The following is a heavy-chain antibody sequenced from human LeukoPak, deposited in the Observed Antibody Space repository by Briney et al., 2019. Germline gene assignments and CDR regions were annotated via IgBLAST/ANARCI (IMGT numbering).Heavy chain of an antibody. V-gene: IGHV4-4*07. CDR1: GGSISSYY. D-gene: IGHD3-9*01. CDR2: IYTSGST. Sequence: SETLSLTCTVSGGSISSYYWSWIRQSPGKGLEWIGRIYTSGSTNYNPSLKSRVTISVDTSKNQFSLKLSSVTAADTAVYYCAREYYDILTGRRGYNWFDPWGQGTLVTVSS. CDR3: AREYYDILTGRRGYNWFDP. J-gene: IGHJ5*02.